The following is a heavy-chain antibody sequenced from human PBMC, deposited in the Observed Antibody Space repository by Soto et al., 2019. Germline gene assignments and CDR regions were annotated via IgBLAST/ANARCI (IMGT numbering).Heavy chain of an antibody. Sequence: PGGSLRLSCAASGFTFSSYAMHWVRQAPGKGLEWVAVISYDGSNKYYADSVKGRFTISRDNAKNSLYLQMNSLRAEDTALYYCAKYRRNYLPLGCFDYWGQGTLVTVAS. CDR1: GFTFSSYA. J-gene: IGHJ4*02. CDR3: AKYRRNYLPLGCFDY. V-gene: IGHV3-30-3*02. CDR2: ISYDGSNK. D-gene: IGHD1-7*01.